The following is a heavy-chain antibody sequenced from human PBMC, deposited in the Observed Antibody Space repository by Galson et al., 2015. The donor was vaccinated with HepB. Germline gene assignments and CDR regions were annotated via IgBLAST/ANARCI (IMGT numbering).Heavy chain of an antibody. Sequence: ETLSPTCSVSGGSISRYHWTWIRQPAGKGLEWIGRIFSSGTTTYSPSLKSRVIMSVDTVRNHFPLKLTSMTAADTAVYFCARNRGGDSWDDAFDIWGQGTKVNVFS. V-gene: IGHV4-4*07. J-gene: IGHJ3*02. CDR3: ARNRGGDSWDDAFDI. CDR1: GGSISRYH. D-gene: IGHD2-21*02. CDR2: IFSSGTT.